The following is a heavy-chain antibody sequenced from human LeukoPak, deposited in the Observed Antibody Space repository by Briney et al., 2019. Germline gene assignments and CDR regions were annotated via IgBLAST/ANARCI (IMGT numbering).Heavy chain of an antibody. D-gene: IGHD6-19*01. V-gene: IGHV1-46*01. CDR2: INPSGGST. CDR3: ARAEQWLAPFDF. J-gene: IGHJ4*02. CDR1: GYTFSSYY. Sequence: ASVKVSCKASGYTFSSYYMHWVRQAPGQGLEWMGIINPSGGSTSYAQKFQGRVTMTRDTSTSTVYMELSSLRSEDTAVYYCARAEQWLAPFDFWGKGTLVTVSS.